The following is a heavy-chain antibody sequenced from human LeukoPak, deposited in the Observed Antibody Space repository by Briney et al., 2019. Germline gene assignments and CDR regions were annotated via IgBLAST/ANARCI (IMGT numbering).Heavy chain of an antibody. V-gene: IGHV4-4*07. CDR1: GGSISSYY. Sequence: PSETLSLTCTVSGGSISSYYWSWIRQPAGKGLEWIGRIYTSGSTNYNPSLKSRVTMSVDTSRNQFSLKLSSVTAADTAVYYCARERDLGIAAAGTYFDWGQGTLVTVSS. D-gene: IGHD6-13*01. CDR3: ARERDLGIAAAGTYFD. J-gene: IGHJ4*02. CDR2: IYTSGST.